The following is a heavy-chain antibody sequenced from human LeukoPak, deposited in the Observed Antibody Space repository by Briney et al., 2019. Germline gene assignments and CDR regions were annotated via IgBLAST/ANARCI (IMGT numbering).Heavy chain of an antibody. Sequence: GGSLRLSCAASGFTFSSYAMSWVRQAPGKGLEWVSAISGSGGSTYYADSVKGRFTISRDNSKNTLYLQMNSLRAEDTAVYYCATGLSYYDSSGYYAYWGQGTLVTVSS. V-gene: IGHV3-23*01. CDR1: GFTFSSYA. CDR3: ATGLSYYDSSGYYAY. J-gene: IGHJ4*02. D-gene: IGHD3-22*01. CDR2: ISGSGGST.